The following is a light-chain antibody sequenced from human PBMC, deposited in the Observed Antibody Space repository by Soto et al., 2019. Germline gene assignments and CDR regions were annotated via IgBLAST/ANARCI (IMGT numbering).Light chain of an antibody. CDR1: QSVSSY. CDR2: DAS. J-gene: IGKJ3*01. V-gene: IGKV3-11*01. Sequence: EILIAHSPGTLSLSLEEISTLSCKSSQSVSSYLAWDQQKPGQAPRLLMYDASNRATGIPARFSGSGSGTDFTLTISSREHEDFSASYCQQRSNCHPFTFGPGTKVDI. CDR3: QQRSNCHPFT.